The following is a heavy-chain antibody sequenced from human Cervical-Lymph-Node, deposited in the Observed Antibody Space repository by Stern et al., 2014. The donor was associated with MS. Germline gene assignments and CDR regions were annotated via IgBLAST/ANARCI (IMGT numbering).Heavy chain of an antibody. CDR3: TRGQSTVTPGPFDY. V-gene: IGHV1-46*03. CDR2: INPGGSGA. D-gene: IGHD4-17*01. Sequence: QVQLVQSGAEVQKPGASVNVSCKASGYTFTKHFIHWVRQAPGQGLEWLGIINPGGSGATYAQKFKGRVTLTRDTSTSTVYMELSSLRSEDTAVYYCTRGQSTVTPGPFDYWGQGTLVTVSS. J-gene: IGHJ4*02. CDR1: GYTFTKHF.